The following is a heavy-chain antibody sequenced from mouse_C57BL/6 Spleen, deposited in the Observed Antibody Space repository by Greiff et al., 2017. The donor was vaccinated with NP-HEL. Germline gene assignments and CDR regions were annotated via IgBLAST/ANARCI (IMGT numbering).Heavy chain of an antibody. J-gene: IGHJ4*01. Sequence: QVQLQQPGAELVKPGASVKLSCKASGYTFTSYWMHWVKQRPGQGLEWIGMIHPNSGSTNYNEKFKSKATLTVDKSSSTAYMQLSSLTSEDSAVYYCARYQVEGAMDDWGQGTSVTVSS. CDR1: GYTFTSYW. CDR3: ARYQVEGAMDD. V-gene: IGHV1-64*01. CDR2: IHPNSGST.